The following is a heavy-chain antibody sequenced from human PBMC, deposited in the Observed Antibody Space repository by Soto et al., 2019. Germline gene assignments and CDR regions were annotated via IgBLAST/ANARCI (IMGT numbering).Heavy chain of an antibody. CDR1: GGSISSGGYS. CDR2: IYHSGST. Sequence: SETLSLTCAVSGGSISSGGYSWSWIRQPPGKGLEWIGYIYHSGSTYYNPSLKSRVTISVDTSKNQFSLKLSSVTAADTAVYYCARGQINLDYWGQGTLVTVSS. D-gene: IGHD3-16*01. V-gene: IGHV4-30-2*01. CDR3: ARGQINLDY. J-gene: IGHJ4*02.